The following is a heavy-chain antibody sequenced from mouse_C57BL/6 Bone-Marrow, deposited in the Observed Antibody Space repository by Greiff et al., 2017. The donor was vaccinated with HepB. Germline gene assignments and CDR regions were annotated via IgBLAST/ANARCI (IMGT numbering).Heavy chain of an antibody. Sequence: VQLQQPGAELVKPGASVKLSCKASGYTFTSYWMQWVKQRPGQGLEWIGEIDPSDSYTNYNQKFKGKATLTVDTSSSTAYMQLSSLTSEDSAVYYCARGRGYWGQGTTLTVSS. CDR1: GYTFTSYW. J-gene: IGHJ2*01. V-gene: IGHV1-50*01. CDR2: IDPSDSYT. CDR3: ARGRGY. D-gene: IGHD1-1*01.